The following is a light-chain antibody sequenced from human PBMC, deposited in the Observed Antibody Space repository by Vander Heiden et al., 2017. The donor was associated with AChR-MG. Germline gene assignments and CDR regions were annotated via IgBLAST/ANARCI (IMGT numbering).Light chain of an antibody. Sequence: DIQMTQSPSSLSASVGDSLTITCRASQSIANYLNWYQQKEGKAPKLLIYAASTLQGGVPSRFSGSGSGTEFTFTINSLQPEDFATYYCQQSYCSPFTFGPGTKVDIK. CDR2: AAS. V-gene: IGKV1-39*01. CDR1: QSIANY. J-gene: IGKJ3*01. CDR3: QQSYCSPFT.